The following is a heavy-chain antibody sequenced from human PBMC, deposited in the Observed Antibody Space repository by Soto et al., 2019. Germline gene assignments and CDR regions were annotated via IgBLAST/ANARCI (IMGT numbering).Heavy chain of an antibody. CDR3: ASGIQLWLRRINNGYSG. V-gene: IGHV1-69*12. J-gene: IGHJ4*02. Sequence: VQLVQSGAEVKKPESSVKVSCKAPGGTFSTYAISWVRQAPGQGLEWMGGIIPMFGTANYAQRFQDRVTITADDSTNTVYMELSSLRSEDTAVYFCASGIQLWLRRINNGYSGWGQGTLVTVSS. CDR2: IIPMFGTA. D-gene: IGHD5-18*01. CDR1: GGTFSTYA.